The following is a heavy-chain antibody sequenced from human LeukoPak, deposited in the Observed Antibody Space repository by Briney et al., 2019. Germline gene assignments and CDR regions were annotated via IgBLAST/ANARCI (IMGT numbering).Heavy chain of an antibody. Sequence: PGGSLRLSCAASGFTFNKYAMNGVRQPPGKGLEGVSSIAGTGGSTYYADAVKGRFTLSRDNSENTLYLQLNSLRAEDSGIYYCAKAFRIVGIGNPDDAFDVWGQGTVVTVS. CDR1: GFTFNKYA. CDR2: IAGTGGST. V-gene: IGHV3-23*01. J-gene: IGHJ3*01. CDR3: AKAFRIVGIGNPDDAFDV. D-gene: IGHD1-26*01.